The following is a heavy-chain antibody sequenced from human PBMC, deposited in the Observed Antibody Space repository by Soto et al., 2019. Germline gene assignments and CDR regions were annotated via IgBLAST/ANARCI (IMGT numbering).Heavy chain of an antibody. CDR1: GGSISSSSYS. D-gene: IGHD6-19*01. J-gene: IGHJ5*02. CDR3: ARDFGSGWSSGFDP. V-gene: IGHV4-61*01. CDR2: IYYSGST. Sequence: PSETLSLTCTVSGGSISSSSYSWNWIRQPPGKGLEWIGYIYYSGSTNYNPSLKSRVTISADTSKNQFSLKLSSVTAADTAVYYCARDFGSGWSSGFDPWGQGTLVTVSS.